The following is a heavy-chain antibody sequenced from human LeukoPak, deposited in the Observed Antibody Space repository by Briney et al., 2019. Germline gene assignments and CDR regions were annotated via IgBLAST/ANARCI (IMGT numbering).Heavy chain of an antibody. CDR1: GFTFSSYA. CDR2: ISGSGGST. Sequence: PGGSLRLSCAASGFTFSSYAMSWVRQALGKGLEWVSAISGSGGSTYYADSVKGRFTISRDNSKNTLYLQMNSLRAEDTAVYYGAKSGRGGSYAGFDYWGQGTLVTVSS. CDR3: AKSGRGGSYAGFDY. D-gene: IGHD5-18*01. J-gene: IGHJ4*02. V-gene: IGHV3-23*01.